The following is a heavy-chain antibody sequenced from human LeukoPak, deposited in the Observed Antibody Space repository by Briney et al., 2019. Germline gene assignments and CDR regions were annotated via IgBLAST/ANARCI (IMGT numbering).Heavy chain of an antibody. CDR1: GFSFSNYA. J-gene: IGHJ6*03. CDR2: ISGSGGST. CDR3: AKTGSGFIYYYYYYMDV. D-gene: IGHD3-10*01. V-gene: IGHV3-23*01. Sequence: GGSLRLSCAASGFSFSNYAMSWVRQAPGKGLEWVSAISGSGGSTYYADSVKGRFTISRDNSKNTLYLQMNSLRAEDTAVYYCAKTGSGFIYYYYYYMDVWGKGTTVTVSS.